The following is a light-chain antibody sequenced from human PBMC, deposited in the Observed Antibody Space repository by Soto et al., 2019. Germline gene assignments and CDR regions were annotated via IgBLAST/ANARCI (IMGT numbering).Light chain of an antibody. J-gene: IGKJ1*01. CDR2: DAS. CDR1: QSISSG. Sequence: DIQMTQSPSALSASVGDRVTITCRASQSISSGLAWYQHKPGKASRRLIYDASYLERGVPSRFSGSGSGTEFTLTISDLQPDDLGTYYCQQYNNFWTFGPGNKVAI. V-gene: IGKV1-5*01. CDR3: QQYNNFWT.